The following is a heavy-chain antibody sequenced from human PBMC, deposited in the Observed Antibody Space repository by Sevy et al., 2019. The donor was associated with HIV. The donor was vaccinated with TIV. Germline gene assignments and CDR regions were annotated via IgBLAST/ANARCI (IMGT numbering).Heavy chain of an antibody. CDR2: IYISGST. V-gene: IGHV4-4*07. CDR3: ARGVPAVIGAFDI. D-gene: IGHD2-2*01. Sequence: SETLSLTCTVSGGSISSYYWNWIRQPAGKGLEWIGRIYISGSTNNNPSLKSRVTMSVDTSKNQFSLKLSSVTAADTAVYYCARGVPAVIGAFDIWGQGTMVTVSS. J-gene: IGHJ3*02. CDR1: GGSISSYY.